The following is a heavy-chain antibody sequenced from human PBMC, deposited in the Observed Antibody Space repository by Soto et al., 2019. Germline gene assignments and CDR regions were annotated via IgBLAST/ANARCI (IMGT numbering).Heavy chain of an antibody. J-gene: IGHJ6*02. CDR3: AREGVDIVVVVAATASDSMDV. Sequence: GASVKVSCKASGYTFTSYAMHWVRQAPGQRLEWMGWINAGNGNTKYSQKFQGRVTITRDTSASTAYMELSSLRSEDTAVYYCAREGVDIVVVVAATASDSMDVWGQGTTVTVSS. V-gene: IGHV1-3*01. D-gene: IGHD2-15*01. CDR2: INAGNGNT. CDR1: GYTFTSYA.